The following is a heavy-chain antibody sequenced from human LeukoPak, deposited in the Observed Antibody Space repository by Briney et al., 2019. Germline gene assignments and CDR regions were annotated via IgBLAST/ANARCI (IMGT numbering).Heavy chain of an antibody. Sequence: PGGSLRLSCAASGFTVSGSTMYWVRQASGKGLEWVGRIRNKANSYATAYTASVKGRFTISRDDSKNTLYLQMNSLKTEDTAVYYCTTDAKAYGDHDAFDIWGQGTMVTVSS. J-gene: IGHJ3*02. V-gene: IGHV3-73*01. CDR1: GFTVSGST. CDR3: TTDAKAYGDHDAFDI. D-gene: IGHD4-17*01. CDR2: IRNKANSYAT.